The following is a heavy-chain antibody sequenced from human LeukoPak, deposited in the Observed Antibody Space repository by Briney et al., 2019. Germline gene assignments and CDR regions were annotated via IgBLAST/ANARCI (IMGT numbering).Heavy chain of an antibody. CDR1: GSSFTSYW. Sequence: GASLKISCKGSGSSFTSYWIGWVRQMPGKGLEWMGIIYPGDSDTRYSPSFQGQVTISADKSISTAYLQWSSLKASDTAMYYCARHLEAYYDSSGSNWFDPWGQGTLVTVSS. CDR2: IYPGDSDT. J-gene: IGHJ5*02. V-gene: IGHV5-51*01. CDR3: ARHLEAYYDSSGSNWFDP. D-gene: IGHD3-22*01.